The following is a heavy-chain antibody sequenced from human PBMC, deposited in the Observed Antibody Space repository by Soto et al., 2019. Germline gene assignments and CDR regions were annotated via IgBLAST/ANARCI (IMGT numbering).Heavy chain of an antibody. Sequence: QVLLVQSGAEVKKPGSSVKISCKASGGSFGNSAINWVRQTPGQGLEWLGGFIPVYRTLNYAQKFQGRVTITAHESTGTAYMTLNSLASNDTAVYYCATGVIWIGYFTVDSWGQGTRVTVPS. CDR3: ATGVIWIGYFTVDS. V-gene: IGHV1-69*01. D-gene: IGHD3-3*01. CDR2: FIPVYRTL. CDR1: GGSFGNSA. J-gene: IGHJ4*02.